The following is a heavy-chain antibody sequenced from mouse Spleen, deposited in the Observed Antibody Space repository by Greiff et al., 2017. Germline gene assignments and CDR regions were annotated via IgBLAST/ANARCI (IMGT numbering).Heavy chain of an antibody. CDR2: INPNNGGT. V-gene: IGHV1-26*01. J-gene: IGHJ4*01. D-gene: IGHD2-3*01. CDR3: ARSYDGYYPYYYAMDY. CDR1: GYTFTDYY. Sequence: EVQLQQSGPELVKPGASVKISCKASGYTFTDYYMNWVKQSHGKSLEWIGDINPNNGGTSYNQKFKGKATLTVDKSSSTAYMELRSLTSEDSAVYYCARSYDGYYPYYYAMDYWGQGTSVTVSS.